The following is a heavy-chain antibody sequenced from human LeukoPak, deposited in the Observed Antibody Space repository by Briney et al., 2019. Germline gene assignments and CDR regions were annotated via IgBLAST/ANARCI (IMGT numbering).Heavy chain of an antibody. D-gene: IGHD3-22*01. Sequence: ASVKVSCKASRGTFSRYGISWVRQAPGQGLEWMGIINPSGGSTTYAQKFQDRVTMTRDTSTSTVYMEMSSLRSEDTAVYFCARGSNYYFDISADYPRYWGQGTLVTVSS. CDR3: ARGSNYYFDISADYPRY. CDR2: INPSGGST. J-gene: IGHJ4*02. CDR1: RGTFSRYG. V-gene: IGHV1-46*01.